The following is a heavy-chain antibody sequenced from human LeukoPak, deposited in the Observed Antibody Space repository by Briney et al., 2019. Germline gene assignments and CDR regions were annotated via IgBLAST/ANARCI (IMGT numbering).Heavy chain of an antibody. Sequence: GESLKISCKGSGYSFTSYWIGWVRQMPGKGLEWMGIIYPGGSDTRYSPSFQGQVTISADKSIGTAYLQWSSLKASDTAMYYCARSSSDSSSWQQDFDYWGQGTLVTVSS. CDR2: IYPGGSDT. D-gene: IGHD6-13*01. J-gene: IGHJ4*02. CDR3: ARSSSDSSSWQQDFDY. V-gene: IGHV5-51*01. CDR1: GYSFTSYW.